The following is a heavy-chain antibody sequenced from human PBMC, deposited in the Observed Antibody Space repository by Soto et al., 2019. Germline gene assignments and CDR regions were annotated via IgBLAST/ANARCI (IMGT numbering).Heavy chain of an antibody. V-gene: IGHV4-59*01. CDR1: GGSISRYY. J-gene: IGHJ4*02. CDR2: IYYSGST. CDR3: ARGFYDYVWGTIDF. D-gene: IGHD3-16*01. Sequence: SETLSLTCTVSGGSISRYYWSWIRQPPGKGLEWIGYIYYSGSTNYNSSLKGRVTMSVDTSKNQFSLKLSSVTAADTAVYYCARGFYDYVWGTIDFWGPGSLVTVSS.